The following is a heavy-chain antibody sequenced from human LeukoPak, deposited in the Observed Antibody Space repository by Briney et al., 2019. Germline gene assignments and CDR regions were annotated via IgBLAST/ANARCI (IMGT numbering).Heavy chain of an antibody. D-gene: IGHD4-23*01. CDR2: INPNSGGT. CDR1: GYTCTGYY. J-gene: IGHJ5*02. V-gene: IGHV1-2*02. CDR3: ARNFAPVVPWFDP. Sequence: ASVKVSCKASGYTCTGYYMHWVRQAPGQGLEWMGWINPNSGGTNYAQKFQGRVTMTRDTSISTAYMELSRLRSDDTAVYYCARNFAPVVPWFDPRGQGTLVTVSS.